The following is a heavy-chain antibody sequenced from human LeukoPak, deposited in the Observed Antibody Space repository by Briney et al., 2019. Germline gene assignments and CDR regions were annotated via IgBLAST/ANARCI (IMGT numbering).Heavy chain of an antibody. D-gene: IGHD3-16*01. CDR3: ARETSQKGAHYMDV. CDR1: SGSISSGSYC. CDR2: IYYSGYT. Sequence: SETLSLTCTVSSGSISSGSYCWSWIRQPAGKGLEWIGDIYYSGYTNYNPSLKSRVTISVDTSKNQFSLKLRSVTAADTAVYYCARETSQKGAHYMDVWGKGTTVTISS. J-gene: IGHJ6*03. V-gene: IGHV4-61*10.